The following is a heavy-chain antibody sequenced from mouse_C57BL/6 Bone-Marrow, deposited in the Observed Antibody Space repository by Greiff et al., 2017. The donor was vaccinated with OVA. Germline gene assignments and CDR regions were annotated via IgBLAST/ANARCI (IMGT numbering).Heavy chain of an antibody. CDR2: INPYNGDT. CDR1: GYSFTGYF. CDR3: ARKRRQFYYGSSWYFDV. J-gene: IGHJ1*03. D-gene: IGHD1-1*01. V-gene: IGHV1-20*01. Sequence: VQLKESGPELVKPGDSVKISCKASGYSFTGYFMNWVMQSHGKSLEWIGRINPYNGDTFYNQKFKGKATLTVDKSSSTAHMELRSLTSEDSAVYYCARKRRQFYYGSSWYFDVWGTGTTVTVSS.